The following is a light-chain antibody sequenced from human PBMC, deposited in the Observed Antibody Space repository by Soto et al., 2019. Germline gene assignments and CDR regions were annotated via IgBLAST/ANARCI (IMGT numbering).Light chain of an antibody. CDR1: SSNIGSNN. CDR2: SNN. CDR3: ATWDDSLNGRL. J-gene: IGLJ3*02. Sequence: QSVLTQPPSVSGTPGQRVSISCSGTSSNIGSNNVNWYQQLTGTAPKLLIHSNNQRPSGVPDRFSGSRSGTSASLAIGGLQSEDEADYYCATWDDSLNGRLFGGGTKLTVL. V-gene: IGLV1-44*01.